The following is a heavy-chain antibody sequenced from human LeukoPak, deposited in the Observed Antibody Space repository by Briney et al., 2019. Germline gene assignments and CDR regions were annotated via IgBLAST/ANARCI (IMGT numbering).Heavy chain of an antibody. CDR1: GYTFTGYY. CDR3: ARDWLSGSFDAFDI. J-gene: IGHJ3*02. CDR2: INPNSGGT. V-gene: IGHV1-2*02. D-gene: IGHD6-19*01. Sequence: GASVKVSCKTSGYTFTGYYMHWVRQAPGQGLEWMGWINPNSGGTSYAQRFQGRVTLTTDTSISTAYLELSSLTSDDTAVYYCARDWLSGSFDAFDIWGQGTMVTVSS.